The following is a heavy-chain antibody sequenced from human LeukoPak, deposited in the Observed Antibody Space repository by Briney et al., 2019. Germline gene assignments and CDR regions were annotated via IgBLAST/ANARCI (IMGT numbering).Heavy chain of an antibody. D-gene: IGHD2-2*01. V-gene: IGHV3-53*01. CDR1: GFTVSSNY. CDR2: IYSGGST. J-gene: IGHJ4*02. Sequence: GGSLRLSCAASGFTVSSNYMSWVRQAPGKGLEWVSVIYSGGSTYYADSVKGRFTISRDNSKNTLCLQMNSLRAEDTAVYYCARDALGYCSSTSCSGYWGQGTLVTVSS. CDR3: ARDALGYCSSTSCSGY.